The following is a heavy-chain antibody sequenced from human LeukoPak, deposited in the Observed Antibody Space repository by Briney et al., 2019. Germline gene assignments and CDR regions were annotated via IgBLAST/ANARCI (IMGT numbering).Heavy chain of an antibody. D-gene: IGHD6-13*01. CDR3: AKGSSSSWYELMNYFDY. Sequence: LSLTCTVSGDSIRSTSSYWGWIRQSPGKGLEWVAVISYDGSNKYYADSVKGRFTISRDNSKNTLYLQMNSLRAEDTAVYYCAKGSSSSWYELMNYFDYWGQGTLVTVSS. CDR2: ISYDGSNK. J-gene: IGHJ4*02. V-gene: IGHV3-30*18. CDR1: GDSIRSTS.